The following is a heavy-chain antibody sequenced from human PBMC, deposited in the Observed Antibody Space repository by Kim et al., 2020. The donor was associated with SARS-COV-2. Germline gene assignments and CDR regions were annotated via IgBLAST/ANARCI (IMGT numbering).Heavy chain of an antibody. D-gene: IGHD3-10*01. Sequence: YADSVKGRFTISRDNAKNSLYLQMNSLRAEDTALYYCAKANLGVRGVFDYWGQGTLVTVSS. V-gene: IGHV3-9*01. CDR3: AKANLGVRGVFDY. J-gene: IGHJ4*02.